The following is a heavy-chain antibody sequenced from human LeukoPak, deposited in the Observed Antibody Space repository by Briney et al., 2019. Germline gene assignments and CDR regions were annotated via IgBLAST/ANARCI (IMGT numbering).Heavy chain of an antibody. J-gene: IGHJ4*02. CDR2: IYSGGST. CDR1: GFTVSSNY. V-gene: IGHV3-53*01. Sequence: PGGSLRLSCAASGFTVSSNYMSWVRQAPGKGLEWVSIIYSGGSTFYADSVKVRFTISRDNSKNTLYLQMNSLRAEDTAVYYCARGYLEGVDYWGQGTLVTVSS. CDR3: ARGYLEGVDY. D-gene: IGHD3-10*01.